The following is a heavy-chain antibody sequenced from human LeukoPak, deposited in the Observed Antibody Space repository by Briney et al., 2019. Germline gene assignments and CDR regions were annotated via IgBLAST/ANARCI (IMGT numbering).Heavy chain of an antibody. J-gene: IGHJ4*02. D-gene: IGHD3-22*01. Sequence: PSQTLSLTCAISGDSVSSNSAAWNWIRQSPSRGLEWLGRTYYRSKWYNDYAVSVKSRITINPDTSKNQFSLQLSSVTAADTAVYYCARDRYYYDSSGYPIFDYWGQGTLVTVSS. CDR1: GDSVSSNSAA. V-gene: IGHV6-1*01. CDR3: ARDRYYYDSSGYPIFDY. CDR2: TYYRSKWYN.